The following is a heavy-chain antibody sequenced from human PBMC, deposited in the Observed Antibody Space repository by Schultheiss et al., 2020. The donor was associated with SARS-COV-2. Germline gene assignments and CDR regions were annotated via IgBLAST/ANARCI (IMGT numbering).Heavy chain of an antibody. J-gene: IGHJ4*02. D-gene: IGHD1-14*01. V-gene: IGHV3-43D*04. CDR2: ISWDGGST. Sequence: GGSLRLSCAASGFTFDDYAMHWVRQAPGKGLEWVSLISWDGGSTYYADSVKGRFTISRDNAKNSLYLQMNSLRAEDTALYYCAKDGGDNGYYFDYWGQGTLVTVSS. CDR3: AKDGGDNGYYFDY. CDR1: GFTFDDYA.